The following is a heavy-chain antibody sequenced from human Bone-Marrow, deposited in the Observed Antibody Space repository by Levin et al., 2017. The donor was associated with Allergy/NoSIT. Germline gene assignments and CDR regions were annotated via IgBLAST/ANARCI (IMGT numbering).Heavy chain of an antibody. V-gene: IGHV3-11*01. D-gene: IGHD2-8*01. CDR2: ISSSGNTR. CDR1: GFTFKDYY. J-gene: IGHJ6*02. Sequence: LSLTCAASGFTFKDYYISWIRQAPGKGLEWVSYISSSGNTRYYSDSARGRFPIPRDNARNSLYLQMNSLRDEDTAVYYCARETCTSFNCEYHCYYYYGLDVWGQGTTVTVSS. CDR3: ARETCTSFNCEYHCYYYYGLDV.